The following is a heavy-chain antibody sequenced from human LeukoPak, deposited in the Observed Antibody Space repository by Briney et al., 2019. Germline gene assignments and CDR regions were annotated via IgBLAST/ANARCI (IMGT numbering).Heavy chain of an antibody. CDR3: AKDSGVAVAGGYFDY. CDR1: GFTFSSYG. V-gene: IGHV3-30*18. J-gene: IGHJ4*02. D-gene: IGHD6-19*01. CDR2: ISYDGSNK. Sequence: GGSLRLSCAASGFTFSSYGMHWVRQAPGKGLEWVAVISYDGSNKYYADSVKGRFTISRDNSKNTLYLQMNSLRAEDTAVYYCAKDSGVAVAGGYFDYWGQGTLVTVSS.